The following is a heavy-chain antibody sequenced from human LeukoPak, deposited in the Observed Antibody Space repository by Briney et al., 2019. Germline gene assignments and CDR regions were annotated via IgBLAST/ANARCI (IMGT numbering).Heavy chain of an antibody. V-gene: IGHV3-21*01. CDR3: ARPYYDFWSGYYAGGSHYYYYMDV. CDR2: ISSSSSYI. Sequence: GGSLRLSCAASGFTFSSYSMNWVRQAPGKGLEWVSSISSSSSYIYYADSVKGRFTISRDNAKNSLYLQMNSLRAEDTAVYYCARPYYDFWSGYYAGGSHYYYYMDVWGKGPTVTVSS. D-gene: IGHD3-3*01. CDR1: GFTFSSYS. J-gene: IGHJ6*03.